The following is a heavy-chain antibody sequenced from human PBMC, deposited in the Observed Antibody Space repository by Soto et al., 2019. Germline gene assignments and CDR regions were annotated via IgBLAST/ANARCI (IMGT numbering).Heavy chain of an antibody. J-gene: IGHJ3*02. CDR3: AQALVFTGGDGFDI. V-gene: IGHV4-31*02. CDR2: IYYSGKT. Sequence: QLRLQGWGPGLVKPSQTLSLKCSVSVGSITTVVGYWGWFRQLPGKARGGIGDIYYSGKTSYNASLKSRVTISVEAAKNQFSLKLSSVTAADTAVYYCAQALVFTGGDGFDIWGQGRLVTVSS. D-gene: IGHD1-1*01. CDR1: VGSITTVVGY.